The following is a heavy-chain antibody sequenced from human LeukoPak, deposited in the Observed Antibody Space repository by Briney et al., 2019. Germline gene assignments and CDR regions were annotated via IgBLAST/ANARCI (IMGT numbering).Heavy chain of an antibody. CDR3: ATYDSWSGYNIAY. V-gene: IGHV3-7*03. Sequence: QAGGSLRLSCVVSGFTLSSRWMMWVRQAPGEGLEWMTNINRDGSEKNYVDSVKGRFTITRDNAENSLYLQMNSLKVEDSAIYYCATYDSWSGYNIAYWDQGTLVTVPS. CDR1: GFTLSSRW. J-gene: IGHJ4*02. D-gene: IGHD3-3*01. CDR2: INRDGSEK.